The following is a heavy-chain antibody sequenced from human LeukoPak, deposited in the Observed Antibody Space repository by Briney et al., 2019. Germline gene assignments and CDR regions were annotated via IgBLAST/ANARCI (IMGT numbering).Heavy chain of an antibody. V-gene: IGHV4-4*07. CDR3: ARSRCTSMTCASRGAFDI. Sequence: PSETQSLTCNVSGASIRKYYWSWIRQPAGKGVELIGRIYTSGSTNYNPSLKSRVTMSVDTSKNQFSLKLTSVTAADTAVYYCARSRCTSMTCASRGAFDIWGPGTMVTVSS. D-gene: IGHD2-2*01. J-gene: IGHJ3*02. CDR2: IYTSGST. CDR1: GASIRKYY.